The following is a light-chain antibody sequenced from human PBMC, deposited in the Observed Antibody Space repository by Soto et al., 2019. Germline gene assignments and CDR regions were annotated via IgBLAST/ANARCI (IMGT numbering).Light chain of an antibody. CDR1: SSDIGGYNY. V-gene: IGLV2-14*03. Sequence: QPVLTQPASVSGSPGQSITISCIGTSSDIGGYNYVSWYQQHPGKAPKLMIYDVTNRPSGVSNRFSGSKSGNTASLTISGLQAEDEADYYCSSYTTSSTLGVFGGGTKVTVL. CDR2: DVT. J-gene: IGLJ2*01. CDR3: SSYTTSSTLGV.